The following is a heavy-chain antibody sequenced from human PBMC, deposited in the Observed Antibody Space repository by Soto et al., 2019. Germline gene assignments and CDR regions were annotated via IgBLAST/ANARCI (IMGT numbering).Heavy chain of an antibody. J-gene: IGHJ5*02. CDR3: ARDGLVAAGMDWFDP. CDR1: GGTFSSYA. V-gene: IGHV1-69*06. D-gene: IGHD6-13*01. CDR2: IIPIFGTA. Sequence: SVKVSCKASGGTFSSYAISWVRQAPGQGLEWMGGIIPIFGTAKYAQKFQGRVTITADKSTSTAYMELSSLRSEDTAGYYCARDGLVAAGMDWFDPWGQGTLVTVSS.